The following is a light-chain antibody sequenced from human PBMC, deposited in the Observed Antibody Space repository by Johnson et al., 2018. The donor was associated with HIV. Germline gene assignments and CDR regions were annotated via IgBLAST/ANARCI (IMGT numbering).Light chain of an antibody. J-gene: IGLJ1*01. CDR2: ENN. CDR1: SSNIGNNY. Sequence: QSVLTQPPSVSAAPGQKVTISCSGSSSNIGNNYVSWYQQLPGTAPKLLMFENNQRPSGIPDRFSGSKSGTSATLGITGLQTGDEADYYCGTWDGSLSVYVFGTGTKVTVL. V-gene: IGLV1-51*02. CDR3: GTWDGSLSVYV.